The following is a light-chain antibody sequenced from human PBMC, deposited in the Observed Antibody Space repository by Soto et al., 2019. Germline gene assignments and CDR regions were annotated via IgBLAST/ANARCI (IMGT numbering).Light chain of an antibody. Sequence: DIQMTQSPSSVSASVGDRITITCRTSQSILKYLDWYQQKPGKAPKLLIYAASSLQSGVPSRFSGSGSGTDFTLTISSLQPEDFATYYCQQANSYPLAFGGGTKVDIK. CDR3: QQANSYPLA. CDR1: QSILKY. V-gene: IGKV1-12*01. J-gene: IGKJ4*01. CDR2: AAS.